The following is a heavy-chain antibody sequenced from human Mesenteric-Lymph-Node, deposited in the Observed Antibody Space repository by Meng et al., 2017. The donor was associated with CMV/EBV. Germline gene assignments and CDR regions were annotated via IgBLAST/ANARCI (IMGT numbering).Heavy chain of an antibody. CDR2: IIPIFHTP. D-gene: IGHD3-10*01. Sequence: SAATFSSYAISWLRQAPGHGLEWMGGIIPIFHTPYYAQNFQGRVTITADESTSTAYMELNSLRSEDTAVYYCARAPGYFGSGSYYNYWGQGTLVTVSS. CDR1: AATFSSYA. V-gene: IGHV1-69*01. CDR3: ARAPGYFGSGSYYNY. J-gene: IGHJ4*02.